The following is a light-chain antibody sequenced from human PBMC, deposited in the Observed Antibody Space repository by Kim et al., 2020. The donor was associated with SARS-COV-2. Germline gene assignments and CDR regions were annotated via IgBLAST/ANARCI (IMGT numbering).Light chain of an antibody. J-gene: IGLJ1*01. Sequence: QSALTQPASVSGSPGQSITISCTGTRSDVGSYNLVSWYQQHPDKAPKLIIYEVSKRPSGVSHRFSASKSGNTASLTISGLQAEDEADYYCCSHAGSGTWVFGTGTKVTVL. V-gene: IGLV2-23*02. CDR1: RSDVGSYNL. CDR3: CSHAGSGTWV. CDR2: EVS.